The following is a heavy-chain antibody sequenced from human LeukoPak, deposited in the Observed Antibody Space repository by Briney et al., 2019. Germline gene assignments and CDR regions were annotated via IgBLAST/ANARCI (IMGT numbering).Heavy chain of an antibody. V-gene: IGHV4-4*02. CDR3: AYSSGWSKPLFDF. J-gene: IGHJ4*02. D-gene: IGHD6-19*01. CDR1: GGSISSSNW. Sequence: SETLSLTWAVAGGSISSSNWWSWVRRPPGKGLEGIGEIYHSGSTNYNPSLKSRVTISVDKSKNQFSLKLSSVTAADTAVYYCAYSSGWSKPLFDFWGQGTLVTVSS. CDR2: IYHSGST.